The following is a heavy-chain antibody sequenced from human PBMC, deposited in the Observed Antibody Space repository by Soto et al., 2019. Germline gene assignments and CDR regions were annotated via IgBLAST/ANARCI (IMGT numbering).Heavy chain of an antibody. Sequence: ASVKGSCKASGYTFTGYYMHWVRQAPGQGLEWMGWINPNSGGTNYAQKFQGWVTMTRDTSISTAYMELSRLRSDDTAVYYCARGEAYSSSSGGLNWFDPWGQGTLVTVSS. CDR2: INPNSGGT. V-gene: IGHV1-2*04. J-gene: IGHJ5*02. D-gene: IGHD6-6*01. CDR1: GYTFTGYY. CDR3: ARGEAYSSSSGGLNWFDP.